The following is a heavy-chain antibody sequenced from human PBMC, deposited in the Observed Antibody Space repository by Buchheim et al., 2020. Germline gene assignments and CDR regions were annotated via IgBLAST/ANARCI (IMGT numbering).Heavy chain of an antibody. CDR3: ARGADESSDLFQH. Sequence: QVQLVESGGGLVKPGGSLRLSCAASGFSFSDYYMSWIRQAPGKGLEWVSYIDSSSYTNHADSVKGRFTISRDNAKNSLYLQMNSLRAEDTAVYYCARGADESSDLFQHWGQGTL. V-gene: IGHV3-11*05. CDR1: GFSFSDYY. CDR2: IDSSSYT. D-gene: IGHD3-22*01. J-gene: IGHJ1*01.